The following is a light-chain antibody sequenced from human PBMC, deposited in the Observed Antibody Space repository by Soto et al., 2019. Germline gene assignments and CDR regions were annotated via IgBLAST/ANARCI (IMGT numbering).Light chain of an antibody. Sequence: QSALTQPASVSGSPGQSITISCSGTSSDVGFYNYVSWFQQYPGKAPKLMIFEVTNRPSGVSDRFSGSKSDNTASLTISGLQADDEADYHCQTYDSRLDGSVFGGGTKVTVL. CDR3: QTYDSRLDGSV. J-gene: IGLJ3*02. CDR2: EVT. V-gene: IGLV2-14*01. CDR1: SSDVGFYNY.